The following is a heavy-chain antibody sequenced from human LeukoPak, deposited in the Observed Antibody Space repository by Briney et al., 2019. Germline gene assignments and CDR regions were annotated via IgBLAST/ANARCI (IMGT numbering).Heavy chain of an antibody. Sequence: PGGSLRLSCAASGFTFNTYWMHWVRHAPGKGLVWVSRINGDGSSTTYADSVKGRFTISRDNAKNTLYLQMNSLRAEDTAVYYCARDMEMATISGFDYWGQGTLVTVSS. V-gene: IGHV3-74*03. J-gene: IGHJ4*02. CDR1: GFTFNTYW. CDR2: INGDGSST. CDR3: ARDMEMATISGFDY. D-gene: IGHD5-24*01.